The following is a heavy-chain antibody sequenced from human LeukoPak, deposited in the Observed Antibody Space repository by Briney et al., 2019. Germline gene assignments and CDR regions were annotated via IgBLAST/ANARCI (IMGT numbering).Heavy chain of an antibody. CDR1: GYTFTNHP. CDR2: INPNSGDT. V-gene: IGHV1-2*02. D-gene: IGHD3-3*01. J-gene: IGHJ4*02. CDR3: ARVYYDFWSGYPPFDY. Sequence: ASVKVSCKASGYTFTNHPMHWVRQAPGQGLEWMGWINPNSGDTNYAQKFQGRVTMTRDTSISTAYMELSRLRSDDTAVYYCARVYYDFWSGYPPFDYWGQGTLVTVSS.